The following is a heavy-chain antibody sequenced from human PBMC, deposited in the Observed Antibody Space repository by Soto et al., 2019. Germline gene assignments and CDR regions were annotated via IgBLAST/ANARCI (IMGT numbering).Heavy chain of an antibody. V-gene: IGHV1-69*01. CDR3: ARGQPSYSIYHYYYGMDV. J-gene: IGHJ6*02. D-gene: IGHD4-4*01. CDR2: IIPIFGTA. CDR1: GGTFSSYA. Sequence: QVQLVQSGAEVKKPGSSVKVSCKASGGTFSSYAISWVRQAPGQGLEWMGGIIPIFGTANYAQKFQGRVTITADESTSTAYMELSSLRSEDTAVYYCARGQPSYSIYHYYYGMDVWGQGTTVTVSS.